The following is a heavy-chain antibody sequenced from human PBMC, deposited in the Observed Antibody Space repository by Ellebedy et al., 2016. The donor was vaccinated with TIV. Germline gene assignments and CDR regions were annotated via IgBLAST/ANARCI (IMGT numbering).Heavy chain of an antibody. D-gene: IGHD5-24*01. J-gene: IGHJ6*03. Sequence: ASVKVSCXTSGYKFISYGTSWVRQAPGQSPEWLGWISGYNGDTRYAQKYQGRLMMTTDTSTNTAYMELKSLTFDDTAVYYCARTGNGYTWGDYYYYMDVWGKGTTVTVSS. CDR1: GYKFISYG. CDR3: ARTGNGYTWGDYYYYMDV. V-gene: IGHV1-18*04. CDR2: ISGYNGDT.